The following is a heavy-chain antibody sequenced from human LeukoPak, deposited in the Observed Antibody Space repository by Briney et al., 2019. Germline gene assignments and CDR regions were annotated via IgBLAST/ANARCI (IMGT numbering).Heavy chain of an antibody. J-gene: IGHJ3*02. CDR2: IYISGST. CDR1: GGPIRSYY. CDR3: ARPGVGSGRYGAFDT. V-gene: IGHV4-4*07. Sequence: SETLSLTCTVSGGPIRSYYWSWIRQPAGKGLEWIGRIYISGSTDFNPSLKSRVTMSVDTSKSQFSLKLTSVTAADTAVYYCARPGVGSGRYGAFDTWGQGTMVTVSS. D-gene: IGHD5-18*01.